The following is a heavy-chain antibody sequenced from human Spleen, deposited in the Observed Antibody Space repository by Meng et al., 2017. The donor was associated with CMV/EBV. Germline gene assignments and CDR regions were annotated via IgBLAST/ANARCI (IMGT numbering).Heavy chain of an antibody. CDR3: GKDRTVAGYGMDV. J-gene: IGHJ6*02. D-gene: IGHD6-19*01. CDR1: GFTFSSHG. V-gene: IGHV3-33*06. Sequence: GESLKISCAASGFTFSSHGMHWVRQAPGKGLEWVALIWYDGNRKYYADSVKGRFTISRDNSKNTLHLQMNSLRAEDTAVYYGGKDRTVAGYGMDVWGQGTTVTVSS. CDR2: IWYDGNRK.